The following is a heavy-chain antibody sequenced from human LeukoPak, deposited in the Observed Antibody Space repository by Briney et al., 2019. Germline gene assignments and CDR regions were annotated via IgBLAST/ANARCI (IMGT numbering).Heavy chain of an antibody. J-gene: IGHJ4*02. CDR2: ISGSSSAI. CDR1: GFTFSRYS. V-gene: IGHV3-48*01. CDR3: ARDHDGRSNVRDYDYVWGPYRFFDF. Sequence: GGSLRLSCAASGFTFSRYSMNWVRQAPGKGLEWVSYISGSSSAIYYANSVKGRFTISRDNAKNSLYLQMNSLRAEDTAVYFCARDHDGRSNVRDYDYVWGPYRFFDFWGQGTLVTVSS. D-gene: IGHD3-16*02.